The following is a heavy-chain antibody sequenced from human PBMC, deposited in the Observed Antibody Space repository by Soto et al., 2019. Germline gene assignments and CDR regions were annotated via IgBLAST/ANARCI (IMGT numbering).Heavy chain of an antibody. CDR1: GGAFSGYY. CDR2: INHSGST. J-gene: IGHJ4*02. Sequence: SETLSLTCAVYGGAFSGYYCSCIRHPPWKGLEWIVEINHSGSTNYNPSLKSRVTISVDTSKNQFSLKLSSVTAADTAVYYCARAQTIFGIITVFDYWGQGTLVTVSS. CDR3: ARAQTIFGIITVFDY. V-gene: IGHV4-34*01. D-gene: IGHD3-3*01.